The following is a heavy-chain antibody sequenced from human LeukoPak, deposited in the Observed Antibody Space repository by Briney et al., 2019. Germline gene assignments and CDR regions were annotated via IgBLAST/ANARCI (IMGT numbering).Heavy chain of an antibody. CDR2: ISAHNGNT. J-gene: IGHJ4*02. CDR1: GYTLTSYG. D-gene: IGHD5-18*01. V-gene: IGHV1-18*01. Sequence: ASVKVSCKASGYTLTSYGISWVRQAPGQGLEWMGWISAHNGNTHSAQKFQGRVTMTTDTSTSTAYMELRSLRSDDTAVYYCARVIGYSYVKRRQQNFDYWGQGTLVTVSS. CDR3: ARVIGYSYVKRRQQNFDY.